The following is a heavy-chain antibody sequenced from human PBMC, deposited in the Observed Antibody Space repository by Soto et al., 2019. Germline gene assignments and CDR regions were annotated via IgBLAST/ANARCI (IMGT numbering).Heavy chain of an antibody. Sequence: SSETLSLTCTVSGGSISSSTYYWGWMRQPPGKGLEWIASFFIGGSTYYNPSLKSRVTISVDTSKNQFSLKLSSVTAADTAVYYCARVQGITGTFDYWGQGTLVTVSS. CDR2: FFIGGST. V-gene: IGHV4-39*07. J-gene: IGHJ4*02. CDR1: GGSISSSTYY. D-gene: IGHD1-7*01. CDR3: ARVQGITGTFDY.